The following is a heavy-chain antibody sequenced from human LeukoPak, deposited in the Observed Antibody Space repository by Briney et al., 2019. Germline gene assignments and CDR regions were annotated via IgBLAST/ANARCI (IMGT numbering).Heavy chain of an antibody. Sequence: GRSLRRSCAASGFTFSSYGMDWVRQAPGKGLEWVAVIWYDGSNKYYADSVKGRFTISRDNSKNTLYLQMNSLRVEDAAVYYCARGLQVIYGMDVWGKGTTVTVSS. CDR3: ARGLQVIYGMDV. CDR2: IWYDGSNK. J-gene: IGHJ6*04. V-gene: IGHV3-33*01. D-gene: IGHD2-21*01. CDR1: GFTFSSYG.